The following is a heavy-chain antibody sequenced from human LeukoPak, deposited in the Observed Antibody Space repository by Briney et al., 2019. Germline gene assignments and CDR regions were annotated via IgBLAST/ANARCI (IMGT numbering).Heavy chain of an antibody. D-gene: IGHD3-22*01. CDR2: INPSGGST. V-gene: IGHV1-46*01. Sequence: ASVKVSCKVSGYTFTSYYMHWVRQAPAQGLEWMGIINPSGGSTSYAQKFQGRVTMTRDTSTSTVYMELSSLRSEDTAVYYCARDPYDSSGYYLERYGMDVWGQGTTVTVSS. CDR3: ARDPYDSSGYYLERYGMDV. J-gene: IGHJ6*02. CDR1: GYTFTSYY.